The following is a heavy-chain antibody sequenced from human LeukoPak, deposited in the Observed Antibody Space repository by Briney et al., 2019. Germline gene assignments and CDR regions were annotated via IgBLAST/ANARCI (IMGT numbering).Heavy chain of an antibody. CDR2: ISSSGNFI. J-gene: IGHJ3*02. D-gene: IGHD2-21*02. CDR3: ATDRDPLAFEI. V-gene: IGHV3-21*01. Sequence: GGSLRLSCAASGFNFNTYTMNWVRQAPGKGLEFVSCISSSGNFIYHADSVKGRFIISRDNAKNTLYVQMNSLRVEDTAVYYCATDRDPLAFEIWGQGTMVTVSS. CDR1: GFNFNTYT.